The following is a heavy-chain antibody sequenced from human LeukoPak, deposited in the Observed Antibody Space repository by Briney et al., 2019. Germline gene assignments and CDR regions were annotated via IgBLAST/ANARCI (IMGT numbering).Heavy chain of an antibody. V-gene: IGHV3-48*01. CDR3: AREAIVGATPALDY. D-gene: IGHD1-26*01. CDR1: GFTFSSYG. CDR2: ISSSSSTI. J-gene: IGHJ4*02. Sequence: GGSLRLSCAASGFTFSSYGMNWVRQAPGKGLEWLSYISSSSSTIYYADSVKGRFTISRDNAKNSLYLQMNSLRAEDTAVYYCAREAIVGATPALDYWGQGTLVTVSS.